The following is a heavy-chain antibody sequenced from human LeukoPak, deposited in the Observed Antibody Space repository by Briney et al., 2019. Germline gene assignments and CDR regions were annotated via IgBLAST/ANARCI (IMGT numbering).Heavy chain of an antibody. D-gene: IGHD6-13*01. J-gene: IGHJ3*02. Sequence: RGESLKISCKGSGYSFTSYWIGWVRQMPGKGLEWMGIIYPGDSDTRYSPSFQGQVTISADKSISTAYLQWSSLKASDTAMYYCAKLLAAAATWDAFDIWGQGTMVTVSS. CDR3: AKLLAAAATWDAFDI. V-gene: IGHV5-51*01. CDR2: IYPGDSDT. CDR1: GYSFTSYW.